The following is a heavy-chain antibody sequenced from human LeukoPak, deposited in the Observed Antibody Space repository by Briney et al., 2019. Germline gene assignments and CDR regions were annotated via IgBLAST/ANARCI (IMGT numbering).Heavy chain of an antibody. Sequence: GRSLRLSCAASGFIFSTYAIHWVRQAPGKGLEWVAVISYDGRNKYYADSVKGRFSISRDNSKNTLSLQTNSLRPEDTALYYCARDVSHYDRSGYSLDYWGQGTLVTVSS. CDR1: GFIFSTYA. J-gene: IGHJ4*02. CDR3: ARDVSHYDRSGYSLDY. D-gene: IGHD3-22*01. V-gene: IGHV3-30*04. CDR2: ISYDGRNK.